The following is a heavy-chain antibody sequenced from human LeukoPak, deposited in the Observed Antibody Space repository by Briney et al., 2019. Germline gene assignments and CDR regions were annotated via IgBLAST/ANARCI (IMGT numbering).Heavy chain of an antibody. V-gene: IGHV4-59*01. CDR1: GGSISSYY. CDR2: IYYSGST. D-gene: IGHD3-3*01. J-gene: IGHJ4*02. CDR3: ARAGVWLAYYFDY. Sequence: PSETLSLTCTVSGGSISSYYWSWIRQPPGKGLEWIGYIYYSGSTNYNPSLKSRVTISVDTSKNQFSLKLSSVTAADTAVYYCARAGVWLAYYFDYWGQGTLVTVSS.